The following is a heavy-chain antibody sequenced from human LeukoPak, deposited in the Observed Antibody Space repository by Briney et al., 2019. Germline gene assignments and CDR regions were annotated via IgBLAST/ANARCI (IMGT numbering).Heavy chain of an antibody. Sequence: GESLQISCEGSGYSFSNYWTVWVRQMPGKGLEWMGIIYPGDSDTRYSPSFQGQVTISADKSISTAYLQWSSLTASDTAMYYCARRIVGATTHLFDYWGQGTLVTVSS. CDR3: ARRIVGATTHLFDY. D-gene: IGHD1-26*01. CDR2: IYPGDSDT. CDR1: GYSFSNYW. J-gene: IGHJ4*02. V-gene: IGHV5-51*01.